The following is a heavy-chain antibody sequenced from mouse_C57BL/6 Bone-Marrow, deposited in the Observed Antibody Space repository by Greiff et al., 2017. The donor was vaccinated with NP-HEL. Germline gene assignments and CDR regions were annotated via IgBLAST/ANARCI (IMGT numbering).Heavy chain of an antibody. CDR3: ADGDYSNFAFAY. CDR2: IYPRSGNT. J-gene: IGHJ3*01. D-gene: IGHD2-5*01. Sequence: QVQLKQSGAELARPGASVKLSCKASGYTFTSYGISWVKQRTGQGLEWIGEIYPRSGNTYYNEKFKGTATLTADKASSTAYMELRSLTSEDSAVYFCADGDYSNFAFAYWGQGALVTVSA. CDR1: GYTFTSYG. V-gene: IGHV1-81*01.